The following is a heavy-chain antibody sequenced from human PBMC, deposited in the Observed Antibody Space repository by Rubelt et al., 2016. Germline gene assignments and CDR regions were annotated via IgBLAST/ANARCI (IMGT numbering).Heavy chain of an antibody. Sequence: QVQLVQPGAEVKKPGASVKVSCKASGYTFTGYYMHWVRQAPGQGLEWMGWINPNSGGTNYAQKFQGRVTMTRDTSISTAYMELSRLGSDDTAVYYCARFAIGGHSSGYLFDYWGQGTLVTVSS. CDR3: ARFAIGGHSSGYLFDY. CDR2: INPNSGGT. CDR1: GYTFTGYY. V-gene: IGHV1-2*02. J-gene: IGHJ4*02. D-gene: IGHD3-22*01.